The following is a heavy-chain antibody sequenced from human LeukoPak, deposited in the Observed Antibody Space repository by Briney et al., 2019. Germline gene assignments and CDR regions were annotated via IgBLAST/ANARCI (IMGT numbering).Heavy chain of an antibody. CDR1: GYTFTSYD. V-gene: IGHV1-8*01. CDR2: MNPNSGNT. J-gene: IGHJ4*02. CDR3: ARTYYDSSGYSGFDY. Sequence: ASVKVSCKASGYTFTSYDINWVRQATGRGLEWMGWMNPNSGNTGYAQKFQGRVTMTRNTSISTAYMELSSLRSEDTAVYYCARTYYDSSGYSGFDYWGQGTLVTVSS. D-gene: IGHD3-22*01.